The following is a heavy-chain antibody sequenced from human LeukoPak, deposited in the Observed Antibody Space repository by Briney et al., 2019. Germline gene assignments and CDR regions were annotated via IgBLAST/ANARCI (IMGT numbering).Heavy chain of an antibody. CDR3: ADVGAFDY. Sequence: GGSLRLSCAASGFTFSDHYIDWVRQAPGKGLEWIGRIKTKVDRDTTQYAASVKGRFTISRDDSKNSTYLQMNSLESEDTAVYFCADVGAFDYWGQGTLVTVSS. D-gene: IGHD1-26*01. V-gene: IGHV3-72*01. J-gene: IGHJ4*02. CDR2: IKTKVDRDTT. CDR1: GFTFSDHY.